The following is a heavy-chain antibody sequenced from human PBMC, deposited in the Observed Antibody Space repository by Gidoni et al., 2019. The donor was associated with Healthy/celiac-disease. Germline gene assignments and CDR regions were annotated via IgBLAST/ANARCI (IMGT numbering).Heavy chain of an antibody. Sequence: QVQLVQSGSELQKPGASVKVSCKASGYTFTSSAMNWVRQAPGQGLEWMGWINTITGNPTYAQGFTGRFVFSLDTSVSTAYLQISSLKAEDTAVYYCARDERVTNWVYSSSSSDYWGQGTLVTVSS. CDR3: ARDERVTNWVYSSSSSDY. D-gene: IGHD6-6*01. V-gene: IGHV7-4-1*02. J-gene: IGHJ4*02. CDR1: GYTFTSSA. CDR2: INTITGNP.